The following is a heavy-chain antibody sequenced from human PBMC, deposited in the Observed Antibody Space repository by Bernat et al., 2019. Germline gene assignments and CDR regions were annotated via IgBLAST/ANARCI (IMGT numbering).Heavy chain of an antibody. CDR2: INHSGST. CDR3: AGGLVCSSTSCHPRSSNYGELSHLVDV. V-gene: IGHV4-34*01. J-gene: IGHJ6*04. CDR1: GGSFSGYY. D-gene: IGHD2-2*01. Sequence: QVQLQQWGAGLLKPSETLSLTCAVYGGSFSGYYWSWIRQPPGKGLEWIGEINHSGSTNYNPSLKSRVTISVDTSTNQFSRKLSSVTAADTAVYYCAGGLVCSSTSCHPRSSNYGELSHLVDVWGKGTTVTVSS.